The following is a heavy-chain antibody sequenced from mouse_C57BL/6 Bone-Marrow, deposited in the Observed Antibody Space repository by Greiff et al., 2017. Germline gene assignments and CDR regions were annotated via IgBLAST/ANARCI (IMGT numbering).Heavy chain of an antibody. J-gene: IGHJ3*01. D-gene: IGHD1-1*01. CDR3: ARSGPYYGSSLVAY. CDR2: IYPGSGST. CDR1: GYTFTSYW. Sequence: QVQLQQPGAELVKPGASVKMSCKASGYTFTSYWITWVKQRPGQGLEWIGDIYPGSGSTNYNEKFKSKATLTVDTSSSTAYMQLSSLTSEDSAVYYCARSGPYYGSSLVAYWGQGTLVTGSA. V-gene: IGHV1-55*01.